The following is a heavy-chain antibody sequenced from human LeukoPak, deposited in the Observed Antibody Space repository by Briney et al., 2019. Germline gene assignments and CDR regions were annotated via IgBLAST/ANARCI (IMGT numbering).Heavy chain of an antibody. V-gene: IGHV1-2*02. J-gene: IGHJ6*03. CDR1: GYTFTGYY. Sequence: GASVKVSCKASGYTFTGYYMHWVRQAPGQGLEWMGWINPNSSGTNYAQKFQGRVTMTRDTSISTAYMELSRLRSDDTAVYYCATNGVDIVVVPAAITPVYYYYMDVWGKGTTVTVSS. CDR3: ATNGVDIVVVPAAITPVYYYYMDV. D-gene: IGHD2-2*02. CDR2: INPNSSGT.